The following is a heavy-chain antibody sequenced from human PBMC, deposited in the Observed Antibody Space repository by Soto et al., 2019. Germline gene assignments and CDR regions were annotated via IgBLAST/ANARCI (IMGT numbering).Heavy chain of an antibody. CDR1: GGSITRGGYH. V-gene: IGHV4-31*03. CDR2: IYNSGTT. J-gene: IGHJ5*02. CDR3: ARDPAP. Sequence: QVQLQESGPGLVKPSETLSLTCTVSGGSITRGGYHWSWIRQHPGKGLEWIGYIYNSGTTYYNPSLKSRVTISVDTSKNHFSLKRTSVTAADTAVYYCARDPAPWGQGTLVTVSS.